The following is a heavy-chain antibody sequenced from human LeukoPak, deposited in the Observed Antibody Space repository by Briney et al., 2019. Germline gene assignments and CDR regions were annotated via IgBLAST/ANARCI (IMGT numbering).Heavy chain of an antibody. V-gene: IGHV5-51*01. J-gene: IGHJ4*02. CDR2: IYPGDSDT. Sequence: GESPKISCKGSGYSFTSYWIGWVRQMPGKGLEWMGIIYPGDSDTKYSPSFQGQVTISADKSISTAYQQWSSLKASDTAIYYCARRYTYGLDYWGQGTLVTVSS. CDR1: GYSFTSYW. CDR3: ARRYTYGLDY. D-gene: IGHD5-18*01.